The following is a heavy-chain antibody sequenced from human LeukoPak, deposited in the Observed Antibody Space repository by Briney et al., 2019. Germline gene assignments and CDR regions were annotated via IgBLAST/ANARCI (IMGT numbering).Heavy chain of an antibody. J-gene: IGHJ4*02. V-gene: IGHV4-30-4*08. CDR3: ARGENILTGYTFDY. CDR1: GYSISSGYY. D-gene: IGHD3-9*01. CDR2: IYYSGST. Sequence: SETLSLTCAVSGYSISSGYYWSWTRQPPGKGLEWIGYIYYSGSTYYNPSLKSRVTISVDTSKNQFSLKLSSVTAADTAVYYCARGENILTGYTFDYWGQGTLVTVSS.